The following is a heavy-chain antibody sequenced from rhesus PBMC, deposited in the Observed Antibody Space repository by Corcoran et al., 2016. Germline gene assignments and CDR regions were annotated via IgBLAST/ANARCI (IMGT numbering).Heavy chain of an antibody. CDR3: ASGHGSLDV. J-gene: IGHJ5-2*02. V-gene: IGHV4S9*01. CDR1: GGSVSDNSY. Sequence: QVQLQESGPGLVKPSEPLSLTCAVSGGSVSDNSYWNWVRQPPGKGLEGIGNIYGSSGSTYYNPSLKSRVTISKDTSKNQFSLKLSSVTAADTAVYYCASGHGSLDVWGRGVLVTVSS. CDR2: IYGSSGST.